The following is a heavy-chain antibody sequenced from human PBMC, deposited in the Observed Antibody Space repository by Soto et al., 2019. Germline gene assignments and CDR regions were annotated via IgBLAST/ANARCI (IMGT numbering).Heavy chain of an antibody. J-gene: IGHJ4*02. Sequence: GASVKVSCKTSGYTFASYAIHWVRQAPGQRLEWMGWVNAVNGKTKYSQKFEGRVTITRDTSAGTVYMELSSLRSADTAVYYCVRVGTSGWHVNFDYWGQGSLVTVPQ. CDR2: VNAVNGKT. V-gene: IGHV1-3*01. D-gene: IGHD6-19*01. CDR1: GYTFASYA. CDR3: VRVGTSGWHVNFDY.